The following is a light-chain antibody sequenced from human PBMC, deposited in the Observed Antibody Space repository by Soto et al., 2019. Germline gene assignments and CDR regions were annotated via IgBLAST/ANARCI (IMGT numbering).Light chain of an antibody. CDR2: GNS. Sequence: QPVLTQPPSVSGAPGQRVTISCTGSSSNIGAGYGVHWYQQLPGTAPKLLIYGNSNRPSGVPDRFSGSKSGTSASLAITGLQAEDEADYYCQSYDSSLSAVFGGGTQLTVL. CDR1: SSNIGAGYG. J-gene: IGLJ7*01. CDR3: QSYDSSLSAV. V-gene: IGLV1-40*01.